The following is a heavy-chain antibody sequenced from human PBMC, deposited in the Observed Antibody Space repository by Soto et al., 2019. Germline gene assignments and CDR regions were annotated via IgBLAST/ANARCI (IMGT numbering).Heavy chain of an antibody. CDR3: ARAKTTVTSFDP. Sequence: QVQLQESGPGLVKPSQTLSLTCTVSGFSISSGGYYWSWIRQYPGKGLEWIGNIYYSGTTYYNPSLQSRLTISVDTSDNQFSLRLSSLTAADTAVYFCARAKTTVTSFDPWGQGTLVTVSS. J-gene: IGHJ5*02. CDR2: IYYSGTT. CDR1: GFSISSGGYY. D-gene: IGHD4-4*01. V-gene: IGHV4-31*03.